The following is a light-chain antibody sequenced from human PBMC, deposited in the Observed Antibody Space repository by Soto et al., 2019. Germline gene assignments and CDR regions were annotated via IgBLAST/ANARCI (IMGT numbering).Light chain of an antibody. J-gene: IGLJ1*01. CDR1: SSDVGAYKY. CDR3: NSYAGDIIRFV. V-gene: IGLV2-14*01. Sequence: QSALTQPASVSVSPGQSVTISCTGTSSDVGAYKYVSWYQQHPGKAPKLMIYEVSNRPSGVSNRFSGSKSGNTASLTISGLQADDEADYYCNSYAGDIIRFVFGTGTKV. CDR2: EVS.